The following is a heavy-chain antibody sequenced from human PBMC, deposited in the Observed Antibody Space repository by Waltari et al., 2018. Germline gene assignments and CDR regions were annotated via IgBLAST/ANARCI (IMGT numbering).Heavy chain of an antibody. D-gene: IGHD7-27*01. CDR3: AIGKFNWGSKVGYYYMDV. Sequence: QVQLQESGPGLVKPSETLSLTCTVSGGSISSYYWSWIRQPAGKGLEWIGRIYTSGSTNYNPALKSRVTMSVDTSKNQFSLKLSSVTAADTAVYYCAIGKFNWGSKVGYYYMDVWGKGTTVTISS. V-gene: IGHV4-4*07. J-gene: IGHJ6*03. CDR1: GGSISSYY. CDR2: IYTSGST.